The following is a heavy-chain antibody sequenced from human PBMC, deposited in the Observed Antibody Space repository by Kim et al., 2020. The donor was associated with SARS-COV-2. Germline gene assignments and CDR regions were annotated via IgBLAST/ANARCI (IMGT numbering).Heavy chain of an antibody. Sequence: RYYADSVKGRFTTSRDNAQNSLYLQMTSLRAEEPAVYYCARDPRSDGAAYWGQGTLVTVSS. CDR2: R. J-gene: IGHJ4*02. CDR3: ARDPRSDGAAY. V-gene: IGHV3-21*01. D-gene: IGHD3-10*01.